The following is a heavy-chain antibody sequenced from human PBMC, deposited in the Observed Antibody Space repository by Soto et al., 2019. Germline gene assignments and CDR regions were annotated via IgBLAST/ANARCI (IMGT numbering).Heavy chain of an antibody. V-gene: IGHV1-69*13. CDR2: IIPIFGTA. J-gene: IGHJ6*02. Sequence: ASVKVSCKASGGTFSSYAISWVRQAPGQGLEWMGGIIPIFGTANYAQKFQGRVTITADESTSTAYLQWSSLKASDTAMYYCARHRNYYYGMDVWGQGTTVTVSS. CDR3: ARHRNYYYGMDV. CDR1: GGTFSSYA.